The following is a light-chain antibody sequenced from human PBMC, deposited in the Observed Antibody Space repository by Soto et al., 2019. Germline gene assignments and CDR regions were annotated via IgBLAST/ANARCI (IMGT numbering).Light chain of an antibody. Sequence: EIVLTQSPGTLSLSPGERATLSCRASQSVSSSYLAWYQQKPGQAPRFLIYGASSRATGIPDRFSGSVSGTDFTLTISRLEPEDFAVYYCQQYGSSPTTFGQGTKVDIK. CDR3: QQYGSSPTT. CDR1: QSVSSSY. CDR2: GAS. J-gene: IGKJ1*01. V-gene: IGKV3-20*01.